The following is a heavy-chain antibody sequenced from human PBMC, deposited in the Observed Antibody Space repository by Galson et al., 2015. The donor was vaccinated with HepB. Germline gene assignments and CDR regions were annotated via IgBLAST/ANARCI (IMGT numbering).Heavy chain of an antibody. CDR3: ATFGKENWDYVFDH. CDR1: GVSFREYG. Sequence: SVKVSCKASGVSFREYGISWVRQAPGRGLEWMGGIIPMFGSPNTAQKFLGRVAIRADESTTTGYMELRDLRSDDTAIYFCATFGKENWDYVFDHWGQGTLVIVSS. J-gene: IGHJ4*02. V-gene: IGHV1-69*13. D-gene: IGHD1-7*01. CDR2: IIPMFGSP.